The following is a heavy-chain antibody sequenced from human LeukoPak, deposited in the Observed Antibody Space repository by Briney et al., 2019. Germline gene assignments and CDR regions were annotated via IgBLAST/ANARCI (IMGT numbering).Heavy chain of an antibody. CDR2: ISGSGGST. J-gene: IGHJ4*02. CDR1: GFTFSSYA. CDR3: AKGYYDYVWGSYYFDY. Sequence: GGSLRLSCAASGFTFSSYAMRWFRQAPGKGLEWVSAISGSGGSTYYADPVKGRFTISRDNSRDTLYLQMNGLRAEDTAVYYCAKGYYDYVWGSYYFDYWGQGTLVTVSS. V-gene: IGHV3-23*01. D-gene: IGHD3-16*01.